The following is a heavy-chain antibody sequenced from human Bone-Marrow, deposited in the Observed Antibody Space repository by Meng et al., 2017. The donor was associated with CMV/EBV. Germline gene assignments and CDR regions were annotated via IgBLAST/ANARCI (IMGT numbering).Heavy chain of an antibody. D-gene: IGHD6-13*01. V-gene: IGHV3-53*01. CDR2: IYSGGST. CDR1: GFTVSSNY. J-gene: IGHJ6*02. Sequence: GESLKISCAASGFTVSSNYMSWVRQAPGKGLEWVSVIYSGGSTYYADSVKGRFTISRDNSKNTLYLQMNSLRAEDTAVYYCARDRPSAAPGGYYYYYYGMDVWGQGTTVTVSS. CDR3: ARDRPSAAPGGYYYYYYGMDV.